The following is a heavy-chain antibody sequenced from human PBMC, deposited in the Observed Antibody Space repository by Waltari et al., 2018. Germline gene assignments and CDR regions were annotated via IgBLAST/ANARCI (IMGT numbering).Heavy chain of an antibody. CDR1: GGSISSDDYC. CDR3: ARDSVVAGGGFDY. V-gene: IGHV4-30-4*08. Sequence: QVQLQESGPGLVKPSQTLSLTCTVSGGSISSDDYCWNWIRQPPGKGLEWIGYIFYSGSTYNNPSLKSRVTISVDTSKTQFSLKLSSVTAADTAVYYCARDSVVAGGGFDYWGQGTLVTVSS. D-gene: IGHD2-15*01. CDR2: IFYSGST. J-gene: IGHJ4*02.